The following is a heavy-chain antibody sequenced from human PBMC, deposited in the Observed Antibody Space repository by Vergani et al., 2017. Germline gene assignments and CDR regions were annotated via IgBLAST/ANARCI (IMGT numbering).Heavy chain of an antibody. D-gene: IGHD6-13*01. CDR3: ARRTXGYSSSRGRSWFDP. CDR1: GGTFSSYA. J-gene: IGHJ5*02. V-gene: IGHV7-4-1*02. CDR2: INTNTGNP. Sequence: QVQLVQSGAEVKKPGSSVKVSCKASGGTFSSYAMNWVRQAPGQGLEWMGWINTNTGNPTYAQGFTGRFVFSLDTSVSTAYLQISSLKAEDTAVYYCARRTXGYSSSRGRSWFDPWGQGTLVTVSS.